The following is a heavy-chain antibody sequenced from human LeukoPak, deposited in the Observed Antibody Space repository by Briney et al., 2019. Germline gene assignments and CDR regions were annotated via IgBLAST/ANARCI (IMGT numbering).Heavy chain of an antibody. CDR3: AKDAVRDSGRINWFDP. V-gene: IGHV3-30*02. CDR2: IRYDGSNK. D-gene: IGHD3-10*01. J-gene: IGHJ5*02. Sequence: GGSLRLSCAASGFTFSSYGMHWVRQAPGKGLEWVAFIRYDGSNKYYADSVKGRFTVSRDNSKNTLYLQMNSLRAEDTAVYYCAKDAVRDSGRINWFDPWGQGTLVTVSS. CDR1: GFTFSSYG.